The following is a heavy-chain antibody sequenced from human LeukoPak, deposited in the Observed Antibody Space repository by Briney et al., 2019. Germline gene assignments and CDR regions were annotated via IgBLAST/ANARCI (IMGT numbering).Heavy chain of an antibody. CDR2: ISYDGSNK. V-gene: IGHV3-30*04. D-gene: IGHD3-10*01. CDR1: GFTFSSYA. CDR3: ARDQWFGELDYYYGMDV. Sequence: GGSLRLSCAASGFTFSSYAMHWVRQAPGKGLKWVAVISYDGSNKYYADSVKGRFTISRGNSKNKLYLQMNSLRAEDTAVYYCARDQWFGELDYYYGMDVWGKGTTVTVSS. J-gene: IGHJ6*04.